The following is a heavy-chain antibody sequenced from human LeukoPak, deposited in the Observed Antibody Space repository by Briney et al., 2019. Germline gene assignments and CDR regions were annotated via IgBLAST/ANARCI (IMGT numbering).Heavy chain of an antibody. CDR3: AKDRRGSLLWFGDRDAFDI. J-gene: IGHJ3*02. Sequence: PGGSLRLSCAASGFTFSSYGMSWVRQAPGKGLEWVSAISGSGGSTYYADSVKGRFTISRDNSKNTLYLQMNSLRAEDTAVYYCAKDRRGSLLWFGDRDAFDIWGQGTMVTVSS. D-gene: IGHD3-10*01. CDR1: GFTFSSYG. V-gene: IGHV3-23*01. CDR2: ISGSGGST.